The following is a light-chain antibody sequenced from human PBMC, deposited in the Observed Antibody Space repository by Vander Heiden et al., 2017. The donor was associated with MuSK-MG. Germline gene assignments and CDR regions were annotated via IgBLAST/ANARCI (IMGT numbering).Light chain of an antibody. J-gene: IGKJ2*01. CDR1: QSVRSRS. Sequence: IVLTQSPGTLSLSPGESATLSCRASQSVRSRSLAWYQQIPGQAPRLLIYGVSTRATGIPDRFSDSGSGTDFSLTVSRLEPEDFAVYYCQQDVNSPYTFGQGTKLEIK. CDR3: QQDVNSPYT. CDR2: GVS. V-gene: IGKV3-20*01.